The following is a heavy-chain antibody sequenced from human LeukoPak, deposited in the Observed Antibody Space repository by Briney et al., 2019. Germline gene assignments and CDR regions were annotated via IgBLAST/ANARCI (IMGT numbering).Heavy chain of an antibody. CDR2: IYYSGST. V-gene: IGHV4-59*11. CDR3: ARVQRPLDGADY. D-gene: IGHD1-1*01. J-gene: IGHJ4*02. CDR1: GGSISSHY. Sequence: SETLSLTCTVSGGSISSHYWSWIRQPPGKGLEWIGYIYYSGSTYYDPSLRSRVTISVDTSKNLFSLKLSSVTAADTAVYYCARVQRPLDGADYWGQGTLVTVSS.